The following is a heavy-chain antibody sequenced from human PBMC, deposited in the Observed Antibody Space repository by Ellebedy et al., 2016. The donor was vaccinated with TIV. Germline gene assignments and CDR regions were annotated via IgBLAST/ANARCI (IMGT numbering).Heavy chain of an antibody. CDR3: ARSSYYYDSSGYSIHHFDY. CDR1: GYSFTSYW. D-gene: IGHD3-22*01. V-gene: IGHV5-51*01. CDR2: IYPGDSDT. J-gene: IGHJ4*02. Sequence: GESLKISCKGSGYSFTSYWIGWVRQMPGKGLEWMGIIYPGDSDTRYSPSFQGQVTISADKSISTAYLQWSSLKASDTAMYYCARSSYYYDSSGYSIHHFDYWGQGTLVTVSS.